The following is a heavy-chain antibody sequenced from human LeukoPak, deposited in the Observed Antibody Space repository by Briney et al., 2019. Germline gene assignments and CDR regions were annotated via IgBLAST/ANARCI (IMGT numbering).Heavy chain of an antibody. V-gene: IGHV3-43*01. D-gene: IGHD3-3*01. CDR2: ISWDAGGT. CDR1: GFTFDDYT. J-gene: IGHJ6*03. Sequence: GGSLRLSCAASGFTFDDYTMHWVRQAPGKGLEWVSVISWDAGGTYYADSVKGRFTISRDNAKNSLYLQMNSLRAEDTAVYYCARDSSNDYNFWSGYYTNYMDVWGKGTTVTVSS. CDR3: ARDSSNDYNFWSGYYTNYMDV.